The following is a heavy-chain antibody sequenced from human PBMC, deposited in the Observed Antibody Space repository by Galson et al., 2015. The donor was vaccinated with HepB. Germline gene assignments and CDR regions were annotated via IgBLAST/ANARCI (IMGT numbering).Heavy chain of an antibody. V-gene: IGHV3-33*08. CDR1: GFTFSNNN. CDR3: ARDEGDAMDV. J-gene: IGHJ6*02. CDR2: IWFDGTNK. Sequence: SLRLSCAASGFTFSNNNMHWVRQAPGKGLEWVAVIWFDGTNKFHGDSVKGRFTIFRDNSNNTLFLQMSSLRAEDTAVYYCARDEGDAMDVWGQGTTVTVSS.